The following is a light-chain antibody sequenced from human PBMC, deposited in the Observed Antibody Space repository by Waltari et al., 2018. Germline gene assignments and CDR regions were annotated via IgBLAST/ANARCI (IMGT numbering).Light chain of an antibody. Sequence: DIQMTPGPSYLSASVGYGVTITCRASQTIRTSLNWFQQKPGKAPELLIYVASSLQSGVSSRFSGSGSGTDFTLTISSLQPEDSATYYCQQWNTPPYTFGQGTKLEI. CDR2: VAS. J-gene: IGKJ2*01. CDR3: QQWNTPPYT. CDR1: QTIRTS. V-gene: IGKV1-39*01.